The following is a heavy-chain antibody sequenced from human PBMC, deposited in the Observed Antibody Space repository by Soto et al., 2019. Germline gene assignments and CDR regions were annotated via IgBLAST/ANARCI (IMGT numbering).Heavy chain of an antibody. CDR2: ISGSGGST. D-gene: IGHD3-10*01. Sequence: EVQLLESGGGLVQPGGSLRLSCAASGFTFSSYAMRWVRQAPGKGLEWVSAISGSGGSTYYADSVKGRFTISRDNSKNTLYLQINSLRAEYTAVYYCAKRGSGSYYDYWGQGTLVTVSS. CDR3: AKRGSGSYYDY. J-gene: IGHJ4*02. V-gene: IGHV3-23*01. CDR1: GFTFSSYA.